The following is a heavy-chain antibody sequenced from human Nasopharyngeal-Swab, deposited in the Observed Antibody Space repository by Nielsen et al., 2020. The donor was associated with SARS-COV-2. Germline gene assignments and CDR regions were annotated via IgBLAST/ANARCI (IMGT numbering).Heavy chain of an antibody. J-gene: IGHJ4*02. D-gene: IGHD6-19*01. CDR3: AHYSSGYDY. V-gene: IGHV1-8*01. Sequence: ASVKVSCKVSGYTLTELSMHWVRQATGQGLEWMGWMNPNSGNTGYAQKFQGRVTMTRNTSISTAYMELSSLRSEDTAVYYCAHYSSGYDYWGQGTLVTVSS. CDR1: GYTLTELS. CDR2: MNPNSGNT.